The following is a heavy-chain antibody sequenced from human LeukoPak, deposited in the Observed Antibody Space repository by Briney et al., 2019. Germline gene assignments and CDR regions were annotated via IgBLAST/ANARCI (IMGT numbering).Heavy chain of an antibody. CDR3: VRDHGNWNPLYCFEY. D-gene: IGHD1-1*01. V-gene: IGHV3-30-3*01. Sequence: GGSLRLSCAASGFTFSTYSMHWVRQAPGKGLEWVAVIKYDGSNDFYAESVKGRFTIFRDNSRNTLFLQMNSLRIEDTAVYYCVRDHGNWNPLYCFEYWGQGTLVTVSS. J-gene: IGHJ4*02. CDR1: GFTFSTYS. CDR2: IKYDGSND.